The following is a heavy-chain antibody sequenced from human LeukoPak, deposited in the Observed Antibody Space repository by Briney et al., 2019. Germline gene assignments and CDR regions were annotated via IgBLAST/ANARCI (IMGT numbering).Heavy chain of an antibody. CDR3: ARSPRGVIVGAGYDY. V-gene: IGHV3-13*04. D-gene: IGHD1-26*01. CDR1: GFTSSSYD. J-gene: IGHJ4*02. CDR2: IRTAGDT. Sequence: GGSRRLSSAASGFTSSSYDMHCVRQATEKGLEWVSAIRTAGDTYYQGSVKGRFTISRENAKNSLYLQMDSLRGGDTAVYYCARSPRGVIVGAGYDYWGQGTLVTVSS.